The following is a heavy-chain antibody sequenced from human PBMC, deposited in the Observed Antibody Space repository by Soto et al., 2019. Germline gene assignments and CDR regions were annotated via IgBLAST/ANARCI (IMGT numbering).Heavy chain of an antibody. CDR3: ARDPGGDYVWDY. CDR1: GFTFSSYS. V-gene: IGHV3-21*01. CDR2: ISSSSSYI. Sequence: LRLSCAASGFTFSSYSMNWVRQAPGKGLEWVSSISSSSSYIYYADSVKGRFTISRDNAKNSLYLQMSNLRAEDTAVYYCARDPGGDYVWDYWGQGTLVTVSS. J-gene: IGHJ4*02. D-gene: IGHD4-17*01.